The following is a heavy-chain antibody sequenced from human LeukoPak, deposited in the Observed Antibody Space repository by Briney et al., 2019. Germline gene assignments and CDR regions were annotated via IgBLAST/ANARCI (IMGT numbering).Heavy chain of an antibody. D-gene: IGHD3-3*01. J-gene: IGHJ6*03. Sequence: PSETLSLTCTVYGGSFSDYSWSWIRQPPGKGLEWIGEVSHGGTTNYNPSLESRVTISIDTSNSHFSLNLKSVTAADSGVYYCARDGIAVFGVITGNYYYMDVWGKGTTVTVSS. CDR1: GGSFSDYS. CDR2: VSHGGTT. CDR3: ARDGIAVFGVITGNYYYMDV. V-gene: IGHV4-34*01.